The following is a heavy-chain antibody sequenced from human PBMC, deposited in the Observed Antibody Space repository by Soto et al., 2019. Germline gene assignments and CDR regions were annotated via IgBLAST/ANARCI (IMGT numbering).Heavy chain of an antibody. CDR1: GGTFSSYA. CDR2: IIPIFGTA. V-gene: IGHV1-69*12. D-gene: IGHD5-18*01. J-gene: IGHJ4*02. CDR3: ARHRAPLGGYVADVEFDY. Sequence: QVQLVQSGAEVKKPGSSVKVSCKASGGTFSSYAISWVRQAPGQGLEWMGGIIPIFGTANYAQKFQGRVTITADESTSTAYLERSSLRSEDTAVYYCARHRAPLGGYVADVEFDYWGQGALVTVSS.